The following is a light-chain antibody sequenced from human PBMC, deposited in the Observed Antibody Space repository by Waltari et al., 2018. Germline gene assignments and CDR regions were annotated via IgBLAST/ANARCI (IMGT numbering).Light chain of an antibody. V-gene: IGKV3-15*01. CDR2: GAS. CDR1: QSVSSN. Sequence: EIVMTQSPATLSVSPGERATLPCRASQSVSSNLVWYQHRPGQAPRLLIYGASTRATGITGRFSGSGSGTEFTLTITSLQSEDFALYYCQQYNDWPRTFGQGTKVEIK. J-gene: IGKJ1*01. CDR3: QQYNDWPRT.